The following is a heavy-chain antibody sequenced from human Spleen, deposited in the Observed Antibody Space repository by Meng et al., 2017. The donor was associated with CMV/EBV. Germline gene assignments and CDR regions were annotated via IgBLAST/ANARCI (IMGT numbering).Heavy chain of an antibody. V-gene: IGHV3-15*01. CDR3: TTTHRVTMVRGVTAPRVVDY. CDR1: GFTFSNAW. Sequence: GGSLRLSCAASGFTFSNAWMSWVRQAPGKGLEWVGRIKSKTDGGTTDYAAPVKGRFTISRDDSKNTLYPQMNSLKTEDTAVYYCTTTHRVTMVRGVTAPRVVDYWGQGTLVTVSS. CDR2: IKSKTDGGTT. D-gene: IGHD3-10*01. J-gene: IGHJ4*02.